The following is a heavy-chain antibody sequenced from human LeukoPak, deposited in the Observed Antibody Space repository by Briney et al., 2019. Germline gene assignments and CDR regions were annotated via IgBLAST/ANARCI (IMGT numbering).Heavy chain of an antibody. CDR2: INPNSGGT. J-gene: IGHJ4*02. Sequence: ASVKVSCKASGYTFTGYYMHWVRQAPGQGLEWMGWINPNSGGTNYAQKFQGRVTMTRDTSISTAYMELSRLRSDDTAVHYCAREVIEYSSGWYYFDYWGQGTLVTVSS. CDR1: GYTFTGYY. CDR3: AREVIEYSSGWYYFDY. V-gene: IGHV1-2*02. D-gene: IGHD6-19*01.